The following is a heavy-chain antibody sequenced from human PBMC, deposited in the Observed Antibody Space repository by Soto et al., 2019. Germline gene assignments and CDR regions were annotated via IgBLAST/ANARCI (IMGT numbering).Heavy chain of an antibody. CDR2: IWYDASNK. D-gene: IGHD1-26*01. CDR3: ARGRVDGGELDL. CDR1: GFTFRTYG. V-gene: IGHV3-33*01. Sequence: VQLVESGGGVVQPGRSLSLSCAASGFTFRTYGMYWVRQAPGKGLEWVAVIWYDASNKYYADSVKGRFTISRDNSENTLYLQMNSLRAEDTAVYYCARGRVDGGELDLWGQGNLVTVSS. J-gene: IGHJ4*02.